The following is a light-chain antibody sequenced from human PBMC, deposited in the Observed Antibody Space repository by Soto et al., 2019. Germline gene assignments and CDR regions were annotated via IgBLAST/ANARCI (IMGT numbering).Light chain of an antibody. J-gene: IGKJ4*01. CDR3: QHYNNWPLT. CDR2: QAS. CDR1: QSVITN. V-gene: IGKV3-15*01. Sequence: EIVMTQSPGTLSVSPGERATLSCRASQSVITNLAWFQQKPGHTPRLIIYQASIRATGIPARFSGSGSGTEFTLTISSLQSEDFAVYYCQHYNNWPLTFGGGTKVDIK.